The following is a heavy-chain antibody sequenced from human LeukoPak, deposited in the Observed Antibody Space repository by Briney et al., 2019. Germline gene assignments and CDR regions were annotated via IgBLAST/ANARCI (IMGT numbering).Heavy chain of an antibody. V-gene: IGHV3-48*03. Sequence: GGSLRLSCAASGFTFSSYAMSWVRQAPGKGLEWVSYISETGTSIYYADSVKGRFAISRDNAKNSLYLQMSSLRAEDTAVYYCARDDQGSDPYYFDYWGQGTLVTVSS. CDR1: GFTFSSYA. D-gene: IGHD3-10*01. CDR3: ARDDQGSDPYYFDY. CDR2: ISETGTSI. J-gene: IGHJ4*02.